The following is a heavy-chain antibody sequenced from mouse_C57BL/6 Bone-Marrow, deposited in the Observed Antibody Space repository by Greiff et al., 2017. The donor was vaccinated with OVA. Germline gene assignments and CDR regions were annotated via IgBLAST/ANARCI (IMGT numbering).Heavy chain of an antibody. CDR1: GYTFTDYY. Sequence: VQLQQSGAELVRPGASVKLSCKASGYTFTDYYINWVKQRPGQGLEWIARIYPGSGNTYYNEKFKGKATLTADKSSSTAYMQLSSLTSEDSAVYFCGRGWLRRDYAMDYWGQGTSVTVSS. CDR2: IYPGSGNT. D-gene: IGHD2-2*01. V-gene: IGHV1-76*01. CDR3: GRGWLRRDYAMDY. J-gene: IGHJ4*01.